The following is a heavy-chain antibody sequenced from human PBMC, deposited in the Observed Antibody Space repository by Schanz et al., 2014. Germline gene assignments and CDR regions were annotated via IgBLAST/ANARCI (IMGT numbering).Heavy chain of an antibody. CDR2: IISTGGTI. J-gene: IGHJ4*02. Sequence: VQLVESGGGLVKPGGSLRLSCAASGFTFSNHALSWVRQAPGKGLEWVSSIISTGGTIYYGDSVRGRFTISRDNAKNSLYLQMNSLRVEDTAVYYCARDLISSGWYGWGQGTLVTVSS. CDR1: GFTFSNHA. D-gene: IGHD6-19*01. V-gene: IGHV3-11*01. CDR3: ARDLISSGWYG.